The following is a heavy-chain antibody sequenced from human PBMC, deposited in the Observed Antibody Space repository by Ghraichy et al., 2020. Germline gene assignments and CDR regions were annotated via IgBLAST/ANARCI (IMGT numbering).Heavy chain of an antibody. V-gene: IGHV4-34*01. CDR1: GGSFSGYY. J-gene: IGHJ4*02. D-gene: IGHD2-15*01. CDR3: ARGPRPYRYCSGGSCYSYDY. Sequence: SETLSLTCAVYGGSFSGYYWSWIRQPPGKGLEWIGEINHSGSTNYNPSLKSRVTISVDTSKNQFSLKLSSVTAADTAVYYCARGPRPYRYCSGGSCYSYDYWGQGTLVTVSS. CDR2: INHSGST.